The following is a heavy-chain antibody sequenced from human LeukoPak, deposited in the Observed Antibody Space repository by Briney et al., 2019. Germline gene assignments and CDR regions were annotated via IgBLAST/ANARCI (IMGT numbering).Heavy chain of an antibody. CDR3: ARWGGSGSYYYYYYMDV. J-gene: IGHJ6*03. Sequence: ASVKVSCKASGYTFTSYDINWVRQATGQGLEWMGWMNPNSGNTGYAQKFQGRVTMTRNTSISTAYMELSSLRSGDTAVYYCARWGGSGSYYYYYYMDVWGKGTTVTISS. D-gene: IGHD6-19*01. V-gene: IGHV1-8*01. CDR2: MNPNSGNT. CDR1: GYTFTSYD.